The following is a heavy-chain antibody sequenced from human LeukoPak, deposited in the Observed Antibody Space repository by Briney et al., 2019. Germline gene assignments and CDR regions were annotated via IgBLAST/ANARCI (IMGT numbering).Heavy chain of an antibody. Sequence: GGSLRLSRAASGFTFSSYAMSWVRQAPGKGLEWVSAISGSGGSTYYADSVKGRFTISRDNSKNTLYLQMNSLRAEDTAVYYCAKDRVIFGVAYHAYFDYWGQGTLVTVSS. V-gene: IGHV3-23*01. D-gene: IGHD3-3*02. CDR2: ISGSGGST. J-gene: IGHJ4*02. CDR3: AKDRVIFGVAYHAYFDY. CDR1: GFTFSSYA.